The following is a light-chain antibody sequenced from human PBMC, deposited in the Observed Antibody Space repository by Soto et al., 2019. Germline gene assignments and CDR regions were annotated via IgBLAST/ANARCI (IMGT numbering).Light chain of an antibody. V-gene: IGLV1-40*01. CDR2: ANS. CDR1: SSNIGAGYD. Sequence: QSVLTQPPSVSGAPGQMVTISCTGSSSNIGAGYDVHWYQQLPGTAPKLLIFANSIRPSGVPGRFSGSKSGTSASLAITGLQADDEADYYCQSYDSSLSAYVFGTGTKVTVL. J-gene: IGLJ1*01. CDR3: QSYDSSLSAYV.